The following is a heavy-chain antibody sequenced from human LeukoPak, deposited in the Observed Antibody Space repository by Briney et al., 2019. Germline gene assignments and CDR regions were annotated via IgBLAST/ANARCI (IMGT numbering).Heavy chain of an antibody. CDR2: VYPGDSDT. CDR1: GYTFTSYW. CDR3: ARQRDDYVRRNYPEIGDY. V-gene: IGHV5-51*01. D-gene: IGHD3-16*02. J-gene: IGHJ4*02. Sequence: PGESLKISCKGSGYTFTSYWIGWVRQIPGKGLEWMGVVYPGDSDTRYSPSFQGQVTISADKSISTAYLQWRSLKASDTAMYYCARQRDDYVRRNYPEIGDYWGQGTLVTVSS.